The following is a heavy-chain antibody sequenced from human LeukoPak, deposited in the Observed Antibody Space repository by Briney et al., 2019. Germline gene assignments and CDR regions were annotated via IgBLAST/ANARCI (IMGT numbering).Heavy chain of an antibody. J-gene: IGHJ4*02. CDR1: GFTFSDYY. Sequence: PGGSLRLSCAASGFTFSDYYMSWIRQAPGKGLEWVSYISSSGSTIYYADPVKGRFTISRDNAKNSLYLQMNSLRAEDTAVYYCARVSYDFWSGYYYYFDYWGQGTLVTVSS. D-gene: IGHD3-3*01. CDR2: ISSSGSTI. V-gene: IGHV3-11*04. CDR3: ARVSYDFWSGYYYYFDY.